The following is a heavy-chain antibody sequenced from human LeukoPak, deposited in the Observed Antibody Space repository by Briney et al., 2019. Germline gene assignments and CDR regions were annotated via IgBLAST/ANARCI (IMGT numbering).Heavy chain of an antibody. CDR3: ATEMTTVTTGGDY. CDR1: GFPFSSHW. CDR2: INQDGSEK. J-gene: IGHJ4*02. V-gene: IGHV3-7*01. Sequence: GGSLRLSCAASGFPFSSHWLSWFRQSPGKGLEWVAHINQDGSEKYYVDSLKGRFTISRDNARNSQYLQMNSLRAEDTAVYYCATEMTTVTTGGDYWGQGTLVTVSS. D-gene: IGHD4-17*01.